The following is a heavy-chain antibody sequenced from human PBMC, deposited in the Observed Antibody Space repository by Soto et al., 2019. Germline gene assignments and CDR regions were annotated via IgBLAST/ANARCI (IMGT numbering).Heavy chain of an antibody. J-gene: IGHJ4*02. CDR1: GDSVSSNSFT. D-gene: IGHD6-13*01. V-gene: IGHV6-1*01. Sequence: SQTLSLTCAISGDSVSSNSFTWNWIRQSPSRGLEWLGRTYYRSKWERDYAVSVQSRITIDPDTSKNQFSLQLNSVTPEDTAVYYCVRLIGNSWLDYWGQGTLVTVSS. CDR3: VRLIGNSWLDY. CDR2: TYYRSKWER.